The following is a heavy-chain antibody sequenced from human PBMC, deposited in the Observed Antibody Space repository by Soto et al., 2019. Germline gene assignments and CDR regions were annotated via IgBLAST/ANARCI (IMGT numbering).Heavy chain of an antibody. CDR1: GFTFSNAW. CDR2: IKSKTDGGTT. J-gene: IGHJ4*02. V-gene: IGHV3-15*07. Sequence: EVQLVESGGGLVKPGGSLRLSCAASGFTFSNAWMNWVRQAPGKGLEWVGRIKSKTDGGTTDYAAPVKGRFTISRDDSKNTMYLQMNSLKTEDTAVYYCTTQPLLDEWYSYDFDYWGQGTLVTVSS. D-gene: IGHD2-21*02. CDR3: TTQPLLDEWYSYDFDY.